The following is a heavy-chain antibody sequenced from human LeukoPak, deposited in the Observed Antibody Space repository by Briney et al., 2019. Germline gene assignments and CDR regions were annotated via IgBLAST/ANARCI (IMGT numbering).Heavy chain of an antibody. V-gene: IGHV4-59*01. J-gene: IGHJ5*02. Sequence: PSETLSLTCTVSGGSISSYYWSWIRQPPGKGLEWIGYIYYSGSTNYNPSLKSRVTISVDTSKNQFSLKLSSVTAADTAVYYCASTINYGSEGNWFDPWGQGTLVTVSS. CDR2: IYYSGST. D-gene: IGHD3-10*01. CDR3: ASTINYGSEGNWFDP. CDR1: GGSISSYY.